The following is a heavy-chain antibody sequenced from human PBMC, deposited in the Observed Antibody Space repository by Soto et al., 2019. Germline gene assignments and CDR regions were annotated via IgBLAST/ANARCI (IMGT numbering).Heavy chain of an antibody. CDR2: ISYDGSNK. V-gene: IGHV3-30*18. Sequence: QVQLVESGGGVVQPGRSLRLSCAASGFTFSNYGMHWVRQAPGKGLEWVAVISYDGSNKYYADSVKGRFTISRDNSKNTLYLQMNSLRAEDTAVYYCAKAVAARPLSPSYYYYGMDVWGQGTTVTVSS. CDR3: AKAVAARPLSPSYYYYGMDV. J-gene: IGHJ6*02. CDR1: GFTFSNYG. D-gene: IGHD6-6*01.